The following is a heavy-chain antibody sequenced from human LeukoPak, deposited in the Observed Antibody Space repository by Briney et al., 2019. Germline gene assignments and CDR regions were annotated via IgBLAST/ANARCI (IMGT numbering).Heavy chain of an antibody. V-gene: IGHV3-74*01. CDR3: ARAPSEIGGYYPEYFRH. J-gene: IGHJ1*01. CDR2: IKSDGST. CDR1: GFTFSSYW. D-gene: IGHD3-22*01. Sequence: GGSLRLSCAASGFTFSSYWMHWVRQAPGKGLVWVSRIKSDGSTNHADSVKGRFTIPRDNAKNTLSLQMNSLRAEDTGVYYCARAPSEIGGYYPEYFRHWGQGTLVTVSS.